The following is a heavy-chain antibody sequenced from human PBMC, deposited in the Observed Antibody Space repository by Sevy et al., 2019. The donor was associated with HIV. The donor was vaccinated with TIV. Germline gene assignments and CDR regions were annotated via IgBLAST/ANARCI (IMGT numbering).Heavy chain of an antibody. CDR1: GVTFSNAW. V-gene: IGHV3-15*01. CDR3: TTDFRGSSAYDSLGN. Sequence: GGSLRLSCAASGVTFSNAWMSWVRQAPGKGLEWVGRNTSKAEYEQTDYSAVVKGRLTISRDDSKNTLILQTNSLKTEDTAIYYCTTDFRGSSAYDSLGNWGQGTLVTVSS. J-gene: IGHJ1*01. D-gene: IGHD5-12*01. CDR2: NTSKAEYEQT.